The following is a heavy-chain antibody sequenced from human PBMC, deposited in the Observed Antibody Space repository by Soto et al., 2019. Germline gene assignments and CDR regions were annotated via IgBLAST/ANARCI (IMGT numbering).Heavy chain of an antibody. CDR1: GYTFTSYG. CDR3: ARELNYYDSSGGFDY. Sequence: SVKVSCKASGYTFTSYGISWVRQAPGQGLEWMGWISAYNGNTNYAQKLQGRVTMTTDTSTSTAYMELRSLRSDDTAVYYCARELNYYDSSGGFDYWGQGTLVTVSS. CDR2: ISAYNGNT. J-gene: IGHJ4*02. D-gene: IGHD3-22*01. V-gene: IGHV1-18*01.